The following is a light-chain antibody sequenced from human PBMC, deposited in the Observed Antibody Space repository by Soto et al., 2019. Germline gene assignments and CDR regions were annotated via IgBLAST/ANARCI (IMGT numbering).Light chain of an antibody. CDR1: QTITKY. CDR2: AAS. V-gene: IGKV1-39*01. J-gene: IGKJ4*01. CDR3: QQYGSSPLT. Sequence: DIQMTQSPSSLYASVGDRVTITCRASQTITKYLNWYQHRPGKAPKLLIYAASTLQRGVPSRFSGSGSGTDFTLTISSLQPEDFATYYCQQYGSSPLTFGGGTKVNIK.